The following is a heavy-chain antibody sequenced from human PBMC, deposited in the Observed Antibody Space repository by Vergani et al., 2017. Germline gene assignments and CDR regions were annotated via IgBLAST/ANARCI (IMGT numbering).Heavy chain of an antibody. J-gene: IGHJ6*02. Sequence: QVQLVQSGAEVKKPGSSVKVSCKASGGTFSSYAISWVRQAPGQGLEWMGGIIPIFGIANYAQKFQARLTITADKSTSKAYMELSSLRSEDTAVYYCASSKVIGYGSSTSCADGRGGYYGMDVWGQGTTVTVSS. D-gene: IGHD2-2*01. CDR2: IIPIFGIA. V-gene: IGHV1-69*17. CDR1: GGTFSSYA. CDR3: ASSKVIGYGSSTSCADGRGGYYGMDV.